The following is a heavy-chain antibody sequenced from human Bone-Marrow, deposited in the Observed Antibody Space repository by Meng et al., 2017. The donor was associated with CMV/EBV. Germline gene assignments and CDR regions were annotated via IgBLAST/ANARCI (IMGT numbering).Heavy chain of an antibody. Sequence: ASVKVSCKASGYTFTGYYMHWVRQAPGQGLEWMGWINPNSGGTNYAQKFQGRVTMTRDTSISTAYMELSRLRSDDTAVYYCARRYYDFWSGLTPYYYYGMDVWGQGTTVTVSS. D-gene: IGHD3-3*01. CDR1: GYTFTGYY. CDR3: ARRYYDFWSGLTPYYYYGMDV. V-gene: IGHV1-2*02. CDR2: INPNSGGT. J-gene: IGHJ6*02.